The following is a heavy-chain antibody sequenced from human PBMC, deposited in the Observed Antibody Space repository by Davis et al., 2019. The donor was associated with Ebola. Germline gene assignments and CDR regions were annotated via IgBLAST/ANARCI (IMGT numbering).Heavy chain of an antibody. Sequence: SETLSLTCTVSGGAVTRQYLSWIRQPPGKGLEYIGYGHYSGSTNFSPSPKSRVTISVDTSKNEFSLEFTSVTAADSAVYFCARHGAGGAADYYFDSWGQGTLVTVSS. CDR2: GHYSGST. D-gene: IGHD6-25*01. CDR3: ARHGAGGAADYYFDS. CDR1: GGAVTRQY. J-gene: IGHJ4*02. V-gene: IGHV4-59*08.